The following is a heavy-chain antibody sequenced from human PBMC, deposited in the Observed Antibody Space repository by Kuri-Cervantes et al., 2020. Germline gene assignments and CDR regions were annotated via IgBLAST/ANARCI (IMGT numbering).Heavy chain of an antibody. D-gene: IGHD3-22*01. Sequence: GSLRLSCAASGFTFVSNSMNWVRQAPGKGLEWIGEINHSGSTNYNPSLKSRVTISVDTSKNQFSLKLSPVTAADTAVYYCARVTGGSGYYRPNRYFQHWGQGTLVTVSS. V-gene: IGHV4-34*01. J-gene: IGHJ1*01. CDR2: INHSGST. CDR3: ARVTGGSGYYRPNRYFQH. CDR1: GFTFVSNS.